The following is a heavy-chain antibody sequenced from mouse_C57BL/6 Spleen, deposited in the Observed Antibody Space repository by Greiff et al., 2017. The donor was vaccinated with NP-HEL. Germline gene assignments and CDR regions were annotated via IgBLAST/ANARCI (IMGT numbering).Heavy chain of an antibody. V-gene: IGHV5-16*01. CDR3: ARVDYDYSYYFDY. D-gene: IGHD2-4*01. J-gene: IGHJ2*01. CDR2: INYDGSST. CDR1: GFTFSDYY. Sequence: VESEGGLVQPGSSMKLSCTASGFTFSDYYMAWVRQVPEKGLEWVANINYDGSSTYYLDSLKSRFIISRDNAKNILYLQMSSLKSEDTATYYCARVDYDYSYYFDYWGQGTTLTVSS.